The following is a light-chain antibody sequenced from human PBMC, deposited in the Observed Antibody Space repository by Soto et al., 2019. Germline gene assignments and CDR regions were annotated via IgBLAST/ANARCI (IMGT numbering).Light chain of an antibody. J-gene: IGKJ2*01. CDR3: QQSYSTPRT. Sequence: DIQMTQSPSSLSASVGDRVSITCRASQSISSYLNWYQQKPGKAPKLLIYAASSLQTGVPSRFSGSGSGTDFTRTISRLQPEGFATYYCQQSYSTPRTFGQGTKLEIK. V-gene: IGKV1-39*01. CDR1: QSISSY. CDR2: AAS.